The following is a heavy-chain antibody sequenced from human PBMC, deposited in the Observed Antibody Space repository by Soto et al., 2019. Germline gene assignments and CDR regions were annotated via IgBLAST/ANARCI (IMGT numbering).Heavy chain of an antibody. CDR3: AKDGSAYYYDSSGYYSYFDY. J-gene: IGHJ4*02. CDR1: GFTFSSYG. V-gene: IGHV3-30*18. Sequence: GGSLRLSCAASGFTFSSYGMHWVRQAPGKGLEWVAVISYDGSNKYYADSVKGRFTISRDNSKNTLYLQMNSLRAEDTAVYYCAKDGSAYYYDSSGYYSYFDYWGQGTLVTVSS. D-gene: IGHD3-22*01. CDR2: ISYDGSNK.